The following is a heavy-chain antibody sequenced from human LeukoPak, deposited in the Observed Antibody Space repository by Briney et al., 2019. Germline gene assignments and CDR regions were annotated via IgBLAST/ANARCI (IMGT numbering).Heavy chain of an antibody. CDR2: IYYSGST. D-gene: IGHD2-2*01. CDR1: GVSISSSSYY. Sequence: SETLSLTCTVSGVSISSSSYYWGWIRQPPGKGLEWIGYIYYSGSTYYNPSLKSRVTISVDTSKNQFSLKLSSVTAADTAVYYCARDAVVLAAMNGMDVWGQGTTVTVSS. J-gene: IGHJ6*02. CDR3: ARDAVVLAAMNGMDV. V-gene: IGHV4-30-4*08.